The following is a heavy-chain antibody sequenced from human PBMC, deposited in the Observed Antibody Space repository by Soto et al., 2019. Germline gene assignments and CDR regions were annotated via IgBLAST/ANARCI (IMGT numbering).Heavy chain of an antibody. CDR2: ISAHNGNT. D-gene: IGHD1-1*01. V-gene: IGHV1-18*01. CDR3: SRGRYGDY. J-gene: IGHJ4*02. Sequence: QVHLVQSGAEVKKPGASVKVSCKGSGYGFTTYGITLVRQAPGQGLEWMAWISAHNGNTNYAQKLQGRVTVTRDTSTSTAYMELRSLRSDDTPVYYCSRGRYGDYWGRGALVTVSS. CDR1: GYGFTTYG.